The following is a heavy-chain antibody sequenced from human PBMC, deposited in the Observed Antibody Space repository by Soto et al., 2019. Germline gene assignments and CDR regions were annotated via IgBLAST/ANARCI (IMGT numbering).Heavy chain of an antibody. D-gene: IGHD1-1*01. CDR2: ISGSGGST. CDR3: AKDVHDDRLTEDY. Sequence: EVQLLESGGGLVQPGGSLRLSCAPSGFTFSSNAMSWAPQAPGRGLGWVSAISGSGGSTYNADSVKGRFTISRDNSKNTLYLQMNSLRAEDTAVYYCAKDVHDDRLTEDYWGQGTLVTVSS. J-gene: IGHJ4*02. CDR1: GFTFSSNA. V-gene: IGHV3-23*01.